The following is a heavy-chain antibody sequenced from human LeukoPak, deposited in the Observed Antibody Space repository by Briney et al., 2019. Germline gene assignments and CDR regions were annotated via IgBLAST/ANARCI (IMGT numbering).Heavy chain of an antibody. Sequence: GASVKVSCKASGYTFTSYGISWVRQAPGQGLEWMGWISAYNGNTNCAQKLQGRVTKTTDTSTSTAYMELRSLRSDDTAVYYCAREVEDRVGATHPHLRYFDYWGQGTLVTVSS. D-gene: IGHD1-26*01. CDR1: GYTFTSYG. CDR3: AREVEDRVGATHPHLRYFDY. CDR2: ISAYNGNT. V-gene: IGHV1-18*01. J-gene: IGHJ4*02.